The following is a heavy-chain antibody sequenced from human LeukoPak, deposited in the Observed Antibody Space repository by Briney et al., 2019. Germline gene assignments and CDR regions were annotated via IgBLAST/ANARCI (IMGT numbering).Heavy chain of an antibody. D-gene: IGHD1-1*01. CDR1: GGSLSSRSHY. V-gene: IGHV4-39*01. J-gene: IGHJ4*02. CDR2: LSNSGNT. Sequence: PSETLSLTCTVSGGSLSSRSHYWGWIRQPPGQRLEWIGSLSNSGNTYYNPSLKSRVTISVDTSKNEFSLKLSSVTAADTAVYYCVRWTAGTTEDSWGQGTLVTVSS. CDR3: VRWTAGTTEDS.